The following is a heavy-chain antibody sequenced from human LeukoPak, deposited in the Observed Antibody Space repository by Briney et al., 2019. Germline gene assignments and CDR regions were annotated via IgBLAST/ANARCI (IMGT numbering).Heavy chain of an antibody. CDR1: GGSISSSSYY. D-gene: IGHD3-10*01. J-gene: IGHJ6*03. Sequence: SETLSLTCTVSGGSISSSSYYWGWIRQPPGKGLEWIGEINHSGSTNYNPSLKSRVTISVDTSKNQFSLKLSSVTAADTAVYYCARLNKNDSGSYRFGKKKRGYMDVWGKGTTVTISS. CDR3: ARLNKNDSGSYRFGKKKRGYMDV. CDR2: INHSGST. V-gene: IGHV4-39*07.